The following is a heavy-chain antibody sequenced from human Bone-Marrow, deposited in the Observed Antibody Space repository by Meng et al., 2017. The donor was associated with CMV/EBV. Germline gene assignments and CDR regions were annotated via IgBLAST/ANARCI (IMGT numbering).Heavy chain of an antibody. CDR2: ISSSGSTI. CDR3: AKVVLGDYYYYGMDV. J-gene: IGHJ6*02. V-gene: IGHV3-11*04. Sequence: GGSLRLSCAASGFTFSDYYMSWIRQAPGKGLEWVSYISSSGSTIYYADSVKGRFTISRDNAKNSLYLQMNSLRVEDTAVYYCAKVVLGDYYYYGMDVWGQGTTVTVSS. D-gene: IGHD2-8*02. CDR1: GFTFSDYY.